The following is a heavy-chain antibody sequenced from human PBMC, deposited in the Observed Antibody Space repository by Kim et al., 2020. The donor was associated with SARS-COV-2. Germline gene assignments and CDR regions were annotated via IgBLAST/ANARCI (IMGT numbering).Heavy chain of an antibody. V-gene: IGHV4-34*01. CDR3: ARGRPGIAAAGNRGNFDY. CDR2: INHSGST. CDR1: GGSFSGYY. D-gene: IGHD6-13*01. Sequence: SETLSLTCAVYGGSFSGYYWSWIRQPPGKGLEWIGEINHSGSTNYNPSLKSRVTISVDTSKNQFSLKLSSVTAADTAVYYCARGRPGIAAAGNRGNFDYWGQGTLVTVSS. J-gene: IGHJ4*02.